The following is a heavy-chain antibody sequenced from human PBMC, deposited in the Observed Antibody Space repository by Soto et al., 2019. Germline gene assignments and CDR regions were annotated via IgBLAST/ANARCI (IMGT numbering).Heavy chain of an antibody. D-gene: IGHD2-15*01. J-gene: IGHJ4*02. CDR1: GFTFSSYA. CDR3: ANGGLGYWSGGSCYPGAY. Sequence: EVQLLESGGGLVQPGGSLRLSCAASGFTFSSYAMSWVRQAPGKGLEWVSAISGSGGSTYYADSVKGRFTISRDNSKNTLYLQMKSLRAEDTAVYYCANGGLGYWSGGSCYPGAYWGQGTLVTVSS. CDR2: ISGSGGST. V-gene: IGHV3-23*01.